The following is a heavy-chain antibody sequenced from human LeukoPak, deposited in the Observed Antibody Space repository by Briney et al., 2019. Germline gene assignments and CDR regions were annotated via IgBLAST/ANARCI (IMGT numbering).Heavy chain of an antibody. Sequence: PGGSLRLSCAASGFTVSSNYMSWVRQAPGKGLEWVSVIYSGGSTYYADSVKGRFTISRDNGKNSLYLQMNSLGVDDTAVYYCARGRGALGYMDVWGKGTTVTVSS. CDR1: GFTVSSNY. J-gene: IGHJ6*03. D-gene: IGHD3-10*01. CDR3: ARGRGALGYMDV. CDR2: IYSGGST. V-gene: IGHV3-66*01.